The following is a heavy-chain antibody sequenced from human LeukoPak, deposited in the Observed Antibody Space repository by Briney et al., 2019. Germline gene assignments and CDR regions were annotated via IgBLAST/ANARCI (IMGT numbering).Heavy chain of an antibody. CDR2: NNINTGNP. Sequence: GASVKVSCKASGYTFTSYAMNWVRQAPGQGLEWMGWNNINTGNPTYAQGFTGRFVFPLDTSVSTAYLQISSLKAEDTAVYYCARQGPGYCSSTSCYGVDSWGQGTLVTVSS. CDR3: ARQGPGYCSSTSCYGVDS. D-gene: IGHD2-2*01. J-gene: IGHJ4*02. CDR1: GYTFTSYA. V-gene: IGHV7-4-1*02.